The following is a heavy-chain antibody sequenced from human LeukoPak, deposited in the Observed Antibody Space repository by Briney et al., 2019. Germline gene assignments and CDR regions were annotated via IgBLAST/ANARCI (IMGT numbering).Heavy chain of an antibody. J-gene: IGHJ4*02. V-gene: IGHV3-48*01. CDR1: GFTFSSYS. CDR3: AKDGDYGDLDY. Sequence: SGGSLRLSCAASGFTFSSYSMNWVRQAPGKGPEWVSYISSSSSTIYYADSVKGRFTISRDNAKNSLYLQMNSLRAEDTAVYYCAKDGDYGDLDYWGQGTLVTVSS. D-gene: IGHD4-17*01. CDR2: ISSSSSTI.